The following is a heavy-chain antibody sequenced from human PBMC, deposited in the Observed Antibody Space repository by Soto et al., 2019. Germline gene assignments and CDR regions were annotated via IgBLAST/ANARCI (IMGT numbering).Heavy chain of an antibody. J-gene: IGHJ6*02. CDR3: ARVKGSGSDPGGGDGMDV. CDR2: INHSGST. Sequence: SETLSLTCAVYGGSFSGYYWSWIRQPPGKGLEWIGEINHSGSTNYNPSLKSRVTISVDTSKNQFSLKLSSVTAADTAVYYCARVKGSGSDPGGGDGMDVWGQGTTVTVSS. CDR1: GGSFSGYY. D-gene: IGHD1-26*01. V-gene: IGHV4-34*01.